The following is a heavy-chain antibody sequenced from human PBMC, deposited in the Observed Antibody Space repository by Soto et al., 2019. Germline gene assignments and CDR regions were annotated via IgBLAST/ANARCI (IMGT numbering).Heavy chain of an antibody. J-gene: IGHJ4*02. CDR1: GYTFTCYY. Sequence: ASVKVSCKASGYTFTCYYMHWVRQAPGQGLEWMGWINPNSGGTNYAQKFQGWVTMTRDTSISTAYMELSRLRSDDTAVYYCAGGGLTSYYDYIWGSYRYRVSPPLDYWGQGTLVTVS. CDR2: INPNSGGT. V-gene: IGHV1-2*04. CDR3: AGGGLTSYYDYIWGSYRYRVSPPLDY. D-gene: IGHD3-16*02.